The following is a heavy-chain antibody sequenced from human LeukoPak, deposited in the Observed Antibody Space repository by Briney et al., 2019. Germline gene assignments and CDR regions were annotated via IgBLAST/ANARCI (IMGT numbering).Heavy chain of an antibody. CDR2: ISYDGSNK. CDR3: AKDSIVLMVYAIGGLDY. D-gene: IGHD2-8*01. V-gene: IGHV3-30*18. CDR1: GFTFSSYG. J-gene: IGHJ4*02. Sequence: GGSLRLSCAASGFTFSSYGMHWVRQAPGKGLEWVAVISYDGSNKYYADSVKGRFTISRDNSKNTLYLQMNSLRAEDTAVYYCAKDSIVLMVYAIGGLDYWGQGTLVTVSS.